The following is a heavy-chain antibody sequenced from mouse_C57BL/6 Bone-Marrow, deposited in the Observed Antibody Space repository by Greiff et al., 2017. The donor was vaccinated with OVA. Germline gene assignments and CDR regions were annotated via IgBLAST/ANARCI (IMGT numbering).Heavy chain of an antibody. CDR2: IDPETGGT. D-gene: IGHD1-2*01. J-gene: IGHJ4*01. Sequence: QVQLKQSGAELVRPGASVTLSCKASGYTFTDYEMHWVKQTPVHGLEWIGAIDPETGGTAYNQKFKGKAILTADKSSSTAYMELRSLTSEDSAVYYCTRTRLPDYYAMDYWGQGTSVTVSS. V-gene: IGHV1-15*01. CDR3: TRTRLPDYYAMDY. CDR1: GYTFTDYE.